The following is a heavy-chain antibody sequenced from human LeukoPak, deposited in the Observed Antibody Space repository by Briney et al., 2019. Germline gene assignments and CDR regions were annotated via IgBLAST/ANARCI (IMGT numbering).Heavy chain of an antibody. V-gene: IGHV3-7*01. CDR1: GFTFSNYW. Sequence: GGSLRLSCAACGFTFSNYWMSWVRQAPGKGLEWVANINQDGSEKYYVDSVKGRFTISRDNAKNSLYLQMNSLRAEDTAVYYCARDAAMANDYWGQGTPVTVSS. CDR3: ARDAAMANDY. J-gene: IGHJ4*02. CDR2: INQDGSEK. D-gene: IGHD5-18*01.